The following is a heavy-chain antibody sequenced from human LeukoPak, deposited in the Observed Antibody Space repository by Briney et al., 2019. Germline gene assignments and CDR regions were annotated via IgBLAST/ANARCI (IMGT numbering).Heavy chain of an antibody. CDR2: ISSSGSTI. Sequence: GGSLRLSCAASGFTFSDYYMSWIRQAPGKGLEWVSYISSSGSTIYYADSVKGRFTISRDNAKNSLYLQMNSLRAEDTAVYYCARAGHGGGYSYGPNYYYYMDVWGKGTTVTVS. V-gene: IGHV3-11*01. CDR1: GFTFSDYY. D-gene: IGHD5-18*01. CDR3: ARAGHGGGYSYGPNYYYYMDV. J-gene: IGHJ6*03.